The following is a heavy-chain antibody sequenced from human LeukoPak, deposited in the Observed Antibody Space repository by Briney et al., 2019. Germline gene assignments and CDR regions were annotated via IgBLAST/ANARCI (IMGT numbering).Heavy chain of an antibody. CDR2: IYYSGIA. Sequence: PSETLSLTCTVPGGSISSGGYYWGWIRLPPGKGLEWIGSIYYSGIAYYNPTLKSRVTISVDASKSHFSLRLSSVTAADTAVYYCARQVNSMAGTHFDVWGLGTLVPVSS. CDR1: GGSISSGGYY. CDR3: ARQVNSMAGTHFDV. D-gene: IGHD6-19*01. J-gene: IGHJ4*02. V-gene: IGHV4-39*01.